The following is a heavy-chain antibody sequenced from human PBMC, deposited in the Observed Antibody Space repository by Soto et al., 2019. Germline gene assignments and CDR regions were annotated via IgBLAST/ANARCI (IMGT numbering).Heavy chain of an antibody. CDR1: GFTFSNYG. CDR3: AKVTGYCSSSSCRRDYYYYYGMDV. J-gene: IGHJ6*02. Sequence: LRLSCAASGFTFSNYGMHWVRQAPGKGLEWVAVISYDGSDKYYADSVKGRFSISRDNSKNTLYLQMNSLRAEDTAVYYCAKVTGYCSSSSCRRDYYYYYGMDVWGQGTTVTVSS. D-gene: IGHD2-2*01. V-gene: IGHV3-30*18. CDR2: ISYDGSDK.